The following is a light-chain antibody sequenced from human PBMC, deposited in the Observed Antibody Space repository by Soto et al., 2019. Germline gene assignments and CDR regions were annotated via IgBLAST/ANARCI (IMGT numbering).Light chain of an antibody. Sequence: EIVLTHSPGTLSFSPVERATLSCRASQSVSSSYLAWYQQKPGQAPRLLIDGASSRATGIPDRFSGSGSGTDFTLTISRLEPEDVAVYYCQQYGSSPWTFGQGTKVDIK. CDR2: GAS. CDR1: QSVSSSY. V-gene: IGKV3-20*01. J-gene: IGKJ1*01. CDR3: QQYGSSPWT.